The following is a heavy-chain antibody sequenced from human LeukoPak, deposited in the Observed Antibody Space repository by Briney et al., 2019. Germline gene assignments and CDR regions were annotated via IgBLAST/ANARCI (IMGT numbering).Heavy chain of an antibody. CDR3: ARVVYSGYDFRGAMDV. CDR2: IYYTGST. Sequence: SETLSLTCTVSDDSLSRYYWSWIRQPPGKGLEWIGYIYYTGSTNHNPSLKSRVTISVDTSKNQFSLKLSSVTAADTAVYYCARVVYSGYDFRGAMDVWGKGTTVTVSS. CDR1: DDSLSRYY. J-gene: IGHJ6*03. D-gene: IGHD5-12*01. V-gene: IGHV4-59*01.